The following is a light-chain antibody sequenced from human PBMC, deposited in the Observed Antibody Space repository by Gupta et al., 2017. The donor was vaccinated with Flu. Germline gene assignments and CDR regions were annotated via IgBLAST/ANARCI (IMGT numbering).Light chain of an antibody. CDR2: DGT. CDR3: LHYHFNYLI. Sequence: DIQLTQSPSSLSASVGDRVIITCRPSQDIRNALGWYQQQPGKAPKRLIYDGTNLQSGVPSRFSGSGSGTEFTLTISSLQPEDFATYFCLHYHFNYLIFGGGTKVEIK. V-gene: IGKV1-17*01. CDR1: QDIRNA. J-gene: IGKJ4*01.